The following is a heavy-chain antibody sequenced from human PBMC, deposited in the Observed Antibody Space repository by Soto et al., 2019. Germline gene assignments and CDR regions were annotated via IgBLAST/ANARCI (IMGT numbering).Heavy chain of an antibody. Sequence: QVQLQESGPGLVKPSQTLSLTCTVSGGSISSGDYYWSWIRQHPGKGLEWIGYIYYSGSTYYNPSLKRRVTISVDTSKNQFPLKLASVTAAATAVYYCATYGSGSYKPTTFDYWGQGTLVTVSS. J-gene: IGHJ4*02. D-gene: IGHD3-10*01. CDR2: IYYSGST. CDR3: ATYGSGSYKPTTFDY. V-gene: IGHV4-31*03. CDR1: GGSISSGDYY.